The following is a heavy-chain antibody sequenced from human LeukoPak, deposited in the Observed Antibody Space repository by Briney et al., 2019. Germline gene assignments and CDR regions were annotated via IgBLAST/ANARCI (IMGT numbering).Heavy chain of an antibody. J-gene: IGHJ1*01. CDR1: GFTFSSYS. CDR3: ARDHWVAATGREIYFQH. Sequence: MPGGSLRLSCAASGFTFSSYSMNWVRQAPGKGLEWVSSISSSSSYIYYADSVKGRFTISRDNAKNSLYLQMNSLRAEDTAVYYCARDHWVAATGREIYFQHWGQGTLVTVSS. D-gene: IGHD2-15*01. CDR2: ISSSSSYI. V-gene: IGHV3-21*01.